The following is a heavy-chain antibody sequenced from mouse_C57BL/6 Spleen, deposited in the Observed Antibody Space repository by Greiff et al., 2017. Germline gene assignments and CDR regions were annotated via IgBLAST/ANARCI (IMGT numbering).Heavy chain of an antibody. Sequence: QVQLQQSGAKLVKPGASVKLSCKASGYTFTSYWMQWVKQRPGQGLEWIGEIDPSDSYTNYNQKFKGKATLTVDTASSTAYMQLSSLTSEDSAVYYCARTDNYAMDYWGQGTSVTVSS. CDR3: ARTDNYAMDY. CDR1: GYTFTSYW. J-gene: IGHJ4*01. CDR2: IDPSDSYT. V-gene: IGHV1-50*01.